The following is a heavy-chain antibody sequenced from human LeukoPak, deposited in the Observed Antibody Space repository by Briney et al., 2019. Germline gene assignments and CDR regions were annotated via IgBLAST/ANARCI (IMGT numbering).Heavy chain of an antibody. V-gene: IGHV4-59*01. J-gene: IGHJ4*02. CDR3: AREGGYDQIDY. CDR1: GGSFSGYY. CDR2: IYYSGST. D-gene: IGHD5-12*01. Sequence: SETLSLTCAVYGGSFSGYYWSWIRQPPGKGLEWIGYIYYSGSTNYNPSLKSRVTISVDTSKNQFSLKLSSVTAADTAVYYCAREGGYDQIDYWGQGTLVTVSS.